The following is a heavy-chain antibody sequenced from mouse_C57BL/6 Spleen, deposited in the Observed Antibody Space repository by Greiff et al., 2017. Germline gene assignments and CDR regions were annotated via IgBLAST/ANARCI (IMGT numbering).Heavy chain of an antibody. CDR1: GYTFTDYN. CDR2: INPNNGGT. CDR3: ARRDYGSSYAWFAY. D-gene: IGHD1-1*01. Sequence: VEPGASVKIPCKASGYTFTDYNMDWVKQSHGKSLEWIGDINPNNGGTIYNQKFKGKATLTVDKSSSTAYMELRSLTSEDTAVYYCARRDYGSSYAWFAYWGQGTLVTVSA. J-gene: IGHJ3*01. V-gene: IGHV1-18*01.